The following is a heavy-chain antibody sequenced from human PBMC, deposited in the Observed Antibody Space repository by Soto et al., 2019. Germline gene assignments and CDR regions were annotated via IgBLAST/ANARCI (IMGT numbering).Heavy chain of an antibody. CDR3: ARHLKYDFWSGYSS. CDR1: GYTFTSYY. J-gene: IGHJ5*02. D-gene: IGHD3-3*01. CDR2: IFPGDSDT. Sequence: GESLKISCKASGYTFTSYYIAWVRQMPGKGLEWMGVIFPGDSDTRYSPSFEGQVTISADKSLSTAYLQWSSLKASDTAMYYCARHLKYDFWSGYSSWGQGTLVTVSS. V-gene: IGHV5-51*01.